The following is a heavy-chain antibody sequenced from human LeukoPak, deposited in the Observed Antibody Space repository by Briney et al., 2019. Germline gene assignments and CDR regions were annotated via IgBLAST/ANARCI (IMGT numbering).Heavy chain of an antibody. CDR3: ARAPDILTGLDY. Sequence: PGGSLRLSCAASGFTVSSNYMSWVRQAPGKGLEWVSVIYSGGSTYYADSVKGRFTISRDNSKNTLYLQTNSLRAEDTAVYYCARAPDILTGLDYWGQGTLVTVSS. CDR2: IYSGGST. V-gene: IGHV3-66*01. J-gene: IGHJ4*02. D-gene: IGHD3-9*01. CDR1: GFTVSSNY.